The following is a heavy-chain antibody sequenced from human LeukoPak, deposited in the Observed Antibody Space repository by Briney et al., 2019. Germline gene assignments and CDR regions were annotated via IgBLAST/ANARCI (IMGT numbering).Heavy chain of an antibody. CDR2: INPNSGAT. V-gene: IGHV1-2*02. D-gene: IGHD2-2*01. CDR3: ARVKKLMPEFEF. Sequence: ASVKVSCKSSGYTFIDYYIHWVRHAPGQGLEWMGWINPNSGATKYAQKFQGRVSMTRDPSINTAYMDLTNLRSDDTAIFYCARVKKLMPEFEFWGQGTLVTVSS. J-gene: IGHJ4*02. CDR1: GYTFIDYY.